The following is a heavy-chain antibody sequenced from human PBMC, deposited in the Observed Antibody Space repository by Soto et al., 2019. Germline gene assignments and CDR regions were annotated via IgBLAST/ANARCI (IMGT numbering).Heavy chain of an antibody. CDR3: ARVSPYYFGVYATPVQYYLFDP. J-gene: IGHJ5*02. Sequence: EVQLVESGGGLVQPGGSLRLSCAASGFTFSSYWMSWVRQAPGKGLEWVANIKQDGSEKYYVDSVKGRFTISRDNAKNSLYLQMNSLRAEDTAVYYCARVSPYYFGVYATPVQYYLFDPWGQGTLVTVSS. V-gene: IGHV3-7*03. D-gene: IGHD2-8*01. CDR2: IKQDGSEK. CDR1: GFTFSSYW.